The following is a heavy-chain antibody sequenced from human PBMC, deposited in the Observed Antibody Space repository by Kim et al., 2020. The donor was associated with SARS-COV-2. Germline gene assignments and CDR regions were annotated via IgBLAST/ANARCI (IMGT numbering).Heavy chain of an antibody. D-gene: IGHD3-22*01. V-gene: IGHV3-43*01. CDR2: INWDGGST. J-gene: IGHJ4*02. Sequence: GGSLRLSCAASGFTFDDYRMLWVRQAPGKNLEWVSLINWDGGSTFYADSVKGRFTISRDKSTNSVYLQMNSLRTEDTALYYCVASTSFYDSSGYYPDYWGLGTLVTVSS. CDR3: VASTSFYDSSGYYPDY. CDR1: GFTFDDYR.